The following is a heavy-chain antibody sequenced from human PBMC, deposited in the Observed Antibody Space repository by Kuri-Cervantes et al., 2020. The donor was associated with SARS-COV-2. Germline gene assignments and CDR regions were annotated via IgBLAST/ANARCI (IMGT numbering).Heavy chain of an antibody. CDR2: IYYSGST. CDR3: ARGTPPGGYSYGYTRKYYYYGMDV. J-gene: IGHJ6*02. CDR1: SGSISSYY. D-gene: IGHD5-18*01. V-gene: IGHV4-59*12. Sequence: GSLRLSCTVSSGSISSYYWSWIRQPPGGRLEWIGNIYYSGSTYYNPSLETRVTISVDTSKNQFSLKLSSVTAADSAVYYCARGTPPGGYSYGYTRKYYYYGMDVWGQGTTVTVSS.